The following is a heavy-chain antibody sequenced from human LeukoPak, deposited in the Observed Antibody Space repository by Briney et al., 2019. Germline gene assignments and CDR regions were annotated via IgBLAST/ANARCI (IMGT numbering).Heavy chain of an antibody. J-gene: IGHJ4*02. Sequence: SETLSLTCAVYGGSFSGYYWSWIRQPPGKGLEWIGEINHSGSTNYNPSLKSRVTISVDTSKNQFSLKLSSVTAADTAVYYCPRMRPALYYYGSGSNYYFDYWGQGTLVTVSS. D-gene: IGHD3-10*01. CDR3: PRMRPALYYYGSGSNYYFDY. CDR2: INHSGST. CDR1: GGSFSGYY. V-gene: IGHV4-34*01.